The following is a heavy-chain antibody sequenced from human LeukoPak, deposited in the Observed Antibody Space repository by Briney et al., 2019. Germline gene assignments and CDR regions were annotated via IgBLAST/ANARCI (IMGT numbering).Heavy chain of an antibody. CDR2: IYPGDSDT. V-gene: IGHV5-51*01. D-gene: IGHD3-10*01. CDR1: GYTFTSYW. J-gene: IGHJ3*02. CDR3: ATPAYYYGSGPVGDRAFDI. Sequence: PGESLKISCKGSGYTFTSYWIGWVRQMPGKGLEWMGIIYPGDSDTRYSPSFQGQVTISADKSISTAYLQWSSLKASDTAMYYCATPAYYYGSGPVGDRAFDIWGQGTMVTVSS.